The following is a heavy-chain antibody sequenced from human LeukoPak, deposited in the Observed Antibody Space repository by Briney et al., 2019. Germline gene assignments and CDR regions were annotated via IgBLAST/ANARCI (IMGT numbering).Heavy chain of an antibody. Sequence: QTGGSLRLSCAASGFTFSSYAMSWVRQAPGKGLEWVSAISGSGGGTYYADSVKGRFTISRDNSKNTLYLQMNSLRAEDTAVYYCAKDQGLRGFSQAFDIWGQGTMVTVSS. V-gene: IGHV3-23*01. D-gene: IGHD5-12*01. CDR3: AKDQGLRGFSQAFDI. CDR2: ISGSGGGT. J-gene: IGHJ3*02. CDR1: GFTFSSYA.